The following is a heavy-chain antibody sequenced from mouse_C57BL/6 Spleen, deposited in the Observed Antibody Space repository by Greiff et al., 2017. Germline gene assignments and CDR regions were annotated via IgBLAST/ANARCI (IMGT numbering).Heavy chain of an antibody. J-gene: IGHJ1*03. Sequence: QVQLKQSGPELVKPGASVKISCKASGYAFSSSWMNWVKQRPGKGLEWIGRIYPGDGDTNYNGKFKGKATLTADKSSSTAYMQLSSLTSEDSAVYFCARSGGYGNYGYFDVWGTGTTVTVSS. CDR1: GYAFSSSW. D-gene: IGHD2-1*01. CDR3: ARSGGYGNYGYFDV. CDR2: IYPGDGDT. V-gene: IGHV1-82*01.